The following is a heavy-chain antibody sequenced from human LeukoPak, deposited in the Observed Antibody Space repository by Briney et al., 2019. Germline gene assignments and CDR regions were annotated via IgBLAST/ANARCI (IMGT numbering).Heavy chain of an antibody. J-gene: IGHJ6*03. V-gene: IGHV3-21*01. CDR3: ARELVGWKYFYYYYMDV. Sequence: GGSLRLSCAASGFSFSSVNMNWVRQAPGKGLEWVSSISSSGSYIYYSDSVKGRFTISRDNAKNSLYLQMNSLRAEDTAVYFCARELVGWKYFYYYYMDVWGKGTTVTGSS. D-gene: IGHD6-6*01. CDR2: ISSSGSYI. CDR1: GFSFSSVN.